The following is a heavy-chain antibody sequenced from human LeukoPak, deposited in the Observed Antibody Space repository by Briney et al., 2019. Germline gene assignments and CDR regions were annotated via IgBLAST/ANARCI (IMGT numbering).Heavy chain of an antibody. CDR2: IKQDGSEK. V-gene: IGHV3-7*01. J-gene: IGHJ4*02. CDR1: GFTFSSYG. CDR3: ARDPDY. Sequence: GGSLRLSCAASGFTFSSYGMHWVRQAPDKGLEWVDNIKQDGSEKYYVDSVKGRFTISRDNDKNSLYLQMNSLRVEDSAVYYCARDPDYWGQGTLVTVPS.